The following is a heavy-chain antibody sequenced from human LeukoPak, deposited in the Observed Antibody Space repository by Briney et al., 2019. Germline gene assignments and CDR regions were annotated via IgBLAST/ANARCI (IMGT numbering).Heavy chain of an antibody. CDR3: ARHAPIKTTVTTSHAFDI. D-gene: IGHD4-17*01. CDR1: GGSIRSGSYY. CDR2: IYYGGST. V-gene: IGHV4-39*01. Sequence: SETLSLTCTVSGGSIRSGSYYWAWIRQPPGKGLEWIGSIYYGGSTYYYPPLKSRVTMSVDTSKNQFSLRLSSVTAADTAVYYCARHAPIKTTVTTSHAFDIWGQGTMVTVSS. J-gene: IGHJ3*02.